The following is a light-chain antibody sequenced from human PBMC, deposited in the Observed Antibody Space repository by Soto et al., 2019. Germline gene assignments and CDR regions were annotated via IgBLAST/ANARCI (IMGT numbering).Light chain of an antibody. CDR2: QDR. CDR3: QAWDKTVV. Sequence: SYELAQPPSVSVSPGQTASISCSGHELGDKFTAWYQQKPGQAPVLVIYQDRKRPSGIPERFSGSNSGTTATLTISATQPVDEADYYCQAWDKTVVSGGGTKLTVL. V-gene: IGLV3-1*01. J-gene: IGLJ2*01. CDR1: ELGDKF.